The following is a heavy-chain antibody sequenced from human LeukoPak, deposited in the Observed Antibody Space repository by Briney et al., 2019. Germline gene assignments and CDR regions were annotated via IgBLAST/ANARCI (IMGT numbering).Heavy chain of an antibody. CDR2: VTWDSVPI. Sequence: GGSPRLSCAASGFSFDDYAIHWVRQVPGKGLEWVSGVTWDSVPIGYADSVKGRFTISRDSSKNSVYLQMNGLTVEDTAFYYCAKNRSGWYYFDYWGHGTLVTVSS. D-gene: IGHD6-19*01. CDR3: AKNRSGWYYFDY. J-gene: IGHJ4*01. CDR1: GFSFDDYA. V-gene: IGHV3-9*01.